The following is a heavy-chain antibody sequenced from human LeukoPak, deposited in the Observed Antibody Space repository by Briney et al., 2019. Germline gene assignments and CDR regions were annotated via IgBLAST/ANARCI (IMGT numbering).Heavy chain of an antibody. CDR2: IYYSGST. Sequence: PSETLSLTCTVSGGSISSYYWSWIRQPPGKGLEWIGYIYYSGSTNYNPSLKSRVTISVDTSKNQFSLQLNSVTPEDTAVYYCARDHYNAGSGNFDYWGQGTLVTVSS. CDR3: ARDHYNAGSGNFDY. D-gene: IGHD1-26*01. J-gene: IGHJ4*02. CDR1: GGSISSYY. V-gene: IGHV4-59*12.